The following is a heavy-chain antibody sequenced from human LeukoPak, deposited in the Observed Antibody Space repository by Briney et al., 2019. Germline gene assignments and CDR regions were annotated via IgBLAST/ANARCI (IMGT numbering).Heavy chain of an antibody. CDR3: ARSYWTGYHHLDF. D-gene: IGHD3/OR15-3a*01. V-gene: IGHV4-4*02. CDR1: GGSISSSYW. CDR2: TYHSGST. J-gene: IGHJ4*02. Sequence: PSETLSLTCAVSGGSISSSYWWTWVRQPPGKGLEWIGETYHSGSTNYNPSLKSRLTISVDKSKNQFSLKLSSVTAADTAVYYCARSYWTGYHHLDFWGQGTLVTVSS.